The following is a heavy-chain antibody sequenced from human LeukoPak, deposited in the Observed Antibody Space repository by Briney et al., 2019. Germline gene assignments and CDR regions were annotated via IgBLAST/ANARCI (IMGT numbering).Heavy chain of an antibody. D-gene: IGHD6-19*01. J-gene: IGHJ4*02. CDR2: INPNSGGT. Sequence: GASVKVSCKASGGTFSSYAISWVRQAPGQGLEWMGWINPNSGGTNYAQKFQGRVTMTRDTSISTAYMELSRLRSDDTAVYYCARGGRSGWYNLIDYWGQGTLVTVSS. V-gene: IGHV1-2*02. CDR1: GGTFSSYA. CDR3: ARGGRSGWYNLIDY.